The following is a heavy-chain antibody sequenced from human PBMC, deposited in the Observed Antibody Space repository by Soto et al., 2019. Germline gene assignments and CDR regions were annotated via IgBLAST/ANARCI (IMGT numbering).Heavy chain of an antibody. J-gene: IGHJ4*02. CDR2: IYYSGNT. V-gene: IGHV4-30-4*01. CDR1: AGSINSGNYF. Sequence: PSETLSLTCTVSAGSINSGNYFWSWIRQPPGKGLEWIGYIYYSGNTYYNPSLKSRVTISVDTSKNQFSLKLSSVTAADTAVYFCARFLGYDLLTGYSDVDTALSIFDFWGRGNLVTVSS. CDR3: ARFLGYDLLTGYSDVDTALSIFDF. D-gene: IGHD3-9*01.